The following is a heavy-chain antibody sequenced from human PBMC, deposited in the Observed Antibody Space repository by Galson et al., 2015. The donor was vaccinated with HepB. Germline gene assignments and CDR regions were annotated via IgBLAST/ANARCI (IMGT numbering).Heavy chain of an antibody. J-gene: IGHJ3*02. V-gene: IGHV4-59*01. Sequence: ETLSLTCTVSGGSISSYYWSWIRQPPGKGLEWIGYIYYSGSTNYNPSLKSRVTISVDTSKNQFSLKLSSVTAADTAVYYCARHSGYDYDLGGAFDIWGQGTMVTVSS. D-gene: IGHD5-12*01. CDR2: IYYSGST. CDR3: ARHSGYDYDLGGAFDI. CDR1: GGSISSYY.